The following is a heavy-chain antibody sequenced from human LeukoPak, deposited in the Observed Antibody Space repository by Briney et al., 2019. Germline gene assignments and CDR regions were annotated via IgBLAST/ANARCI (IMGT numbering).Heavy chain of an antibody. V-gene: IGHV4-34*01. CDR1: GGSFSGYY. CDR3: ARRRLRYFDWLEGDYYYYYMDV. Sequence: SETLSLTCAVHGGSFSGYYWSWLRQPPGKGLEWIGEINHSGSTNYNPSLKSRVTISVDTSKDQFSLKLSSVTAADTAVYYCARRRLRYFDWLEGDYYYYYMDVWGKGTTVTISS. CDR2: INHSGST. D-gene: IGHD3-9*01. J-gene: IGHJ6*03.